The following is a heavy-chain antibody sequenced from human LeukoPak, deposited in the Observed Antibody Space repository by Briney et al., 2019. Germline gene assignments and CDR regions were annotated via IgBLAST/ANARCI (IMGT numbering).Heavy chain of an antibody. Sequence: GGSLRLSCAASGFTFSSYWMSWVRQAPGKGLEWVANIKQDGSEKYYVDSVKGRFTISRDNAKNSLYLQMNSLRAEDTAVYYCARGTPAVVVVAATPEHYFDYWGQGTLVTVSS. V-gene: IGHV3-7*01. J-gene: IGHJ4*02. CDR2: IKQDGSEK. CDR3: ARGTPAVVVVAATPEHYFDY. D-gene: IGHD2-15*01. CDR1: GFTFSSYW.